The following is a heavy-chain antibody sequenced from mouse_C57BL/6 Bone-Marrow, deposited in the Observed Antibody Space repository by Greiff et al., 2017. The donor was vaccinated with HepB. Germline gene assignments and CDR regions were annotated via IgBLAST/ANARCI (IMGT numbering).Heavy chain of an antibody. J-gene: IGHJ4*01. CDR2: IYPGSGNT. Sequence: VQLQESGAELVRPGASVKLSCKASGYTFTDYYINWVKQRPGQGLEWIARIYPGSGNTYYNEKFKGKATLTADKSSSTAYMQLSSLTSEDSAVYFCARLSYYAMDDWGQGTSVTVSS. V-gene: IGHV1-76*01. CDR3: ARLSYYAMDD. CDR1: GYTFTDYY.